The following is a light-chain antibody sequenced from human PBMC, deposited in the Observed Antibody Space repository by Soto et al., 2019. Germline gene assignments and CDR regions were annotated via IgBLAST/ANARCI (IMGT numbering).Light chain of an antibody. CDR2: YDS. J-gene: IGLJ2*01. V-gene: IGLV3-21*04. Sequence: SYELTQPPSVSVAPGKTARITCGGNNIGSKSVHWYQQKPGQAPVLVIYYDSDRPSGIPERFSGSNSGNTATLTISSVEVGDEADYYCQVWDSSSDHVVFCGGTKLTVL. CDR3: QVWDSSSDHVV. CDR1: NIGSKS.